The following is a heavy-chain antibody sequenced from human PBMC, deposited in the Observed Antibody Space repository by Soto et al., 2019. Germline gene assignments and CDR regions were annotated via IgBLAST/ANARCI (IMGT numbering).Heavy chain of an antibody. CDR3: AGQPTAGSYYDLGSYYYYYAMAV. D-gene: IGHD3-10*01. J-gene: IGHJ6*02. CDR2: VYHSGTT. Sequence: SETLSLTCTVSRGSISTYYWSWIRQPPGKGPEWIGYVYHSGTTNYNPSLESRVTISLDTSKNQFSLKLSSVTAADTAVYYCAGQPTAGSYYDLGSYYYYYAMAVWGQGTTVTVSS. CDR1: RGSISTYY. V-gene: IGHV4-59*08.